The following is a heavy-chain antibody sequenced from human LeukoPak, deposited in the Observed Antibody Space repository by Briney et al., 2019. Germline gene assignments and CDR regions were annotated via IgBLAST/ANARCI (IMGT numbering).Heavy chain of an antibody. CDR1: GGSISSYY. CDR2: IYYSGST. CDR3: ARHVWHFVRADANYLDY. D-gene: IGHD3-10*02. V-gene: IGHV4-59*08. J-gene: IGHJ4*02. Sequence: PSETLSLTCTVSGGSISSYYWSWIRQPPGKGLEWIGYIYYSGSTNYNPSLRSRVTISVDTAKNQFSLKLSSVTAADTAVYYCARHVWHFVRADANYLDYWGQGTLVTVSS.